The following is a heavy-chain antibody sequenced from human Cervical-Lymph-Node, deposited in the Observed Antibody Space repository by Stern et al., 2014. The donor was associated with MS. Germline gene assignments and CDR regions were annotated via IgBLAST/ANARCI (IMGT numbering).Heavy chain of an antibody. V-gene: IGHV3-7*01. Sequence: EVQLVESGGGLVQPGGSLRLSCAGSGFTFSHYWMTWVRQAPGKGLEWVGSINKDGSEKYYVDSLKGRFTISRDNAKDSLYLQMTSLRADDTAVYYCARKTTAKNWGQGTLVTVSS. CDR1: GFTFSHYW. J-gene: IGHJ4*02. CDR2: INKDGSEK. D-gene: IGHD4-17*01. CDR3: ARKTTAKN.